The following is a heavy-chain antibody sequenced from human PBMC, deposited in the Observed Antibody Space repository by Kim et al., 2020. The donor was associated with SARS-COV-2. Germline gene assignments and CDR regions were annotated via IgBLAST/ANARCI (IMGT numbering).Heavy chain of an antibody. CDR3: AGNYYDSSGYYRTFDY. J-gene: IGHJ4*02. Sequence: SETLSLTCAVYGGSFSGYYWSWIRQPPGKGLEWIGEINHSGSTNYNPSLKSRVTISVDTSKNQFSLKLSSVTAADTAVYYCAGNYYDSSGYYRTFDYWGQGTLVTVSS. CDR2: INHSGST. V-gene: IGHV4-34*01. D-gene: IGHD3-22*01. CDR1: GGSFSGYY.